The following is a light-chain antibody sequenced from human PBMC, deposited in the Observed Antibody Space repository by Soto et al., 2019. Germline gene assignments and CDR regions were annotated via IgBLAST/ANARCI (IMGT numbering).Light chain of an antibody. J-gene: IGLJ1*01. CDR2: EVS. V-gene: IGLV2-14*01. Sequence: QSALTQPASVSGSPGQSITISCTGTSSDVGGYNYVSWYQQHPGRAPKLMIYEVSHRPSGVSNRFSGSKSGNTASLTISGLQAEDEAEYHCTSYTGDDFTFVFGTGTKV. CDR1: SSDVGGYNY. CDR3: TSYTGDDFTFV.